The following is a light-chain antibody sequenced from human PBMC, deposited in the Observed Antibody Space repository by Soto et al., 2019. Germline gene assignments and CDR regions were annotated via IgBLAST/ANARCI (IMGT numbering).Light chain of an antibody. CDR2: DVS. CDR1: STDVGGYNY. CDR3: CSYAGMYTAYV. Sequence: QSALTQPRSVSGSPGQSVTISCTGTSTDVGGYNYVSWYQQHPGKAPKFMIYDVSKRPSGVPDRFSGSKSGNTASLTISGLQAEDEADYYCCSYAGMYTAYVFGTGTQLTVL. J-gene: IGLJ1*01. V-gene: IGLV2-11*01.